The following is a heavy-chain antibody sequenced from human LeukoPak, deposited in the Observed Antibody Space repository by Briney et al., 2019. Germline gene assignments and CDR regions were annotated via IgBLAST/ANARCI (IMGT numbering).Heavy chain of an antibody. CDR2: INHSGST. J-gene: IGHJ4*02. Sequence: SETLSLTCAVYGGSFGGYYWGWIRQPRGKGLEWIGGINHSGSTNYNPSLKSRVTISVDTSKNQFSLKLSSVTAADTAVYYCARAMPVDTAMGPVGRYFDYWGQGTLVTVSS. CDR1: GGSFGGYY. CDR3: ARAMPVDTAMGPVGRYFDY. D-gene: IGHD5-18*01. V-gene: IGHV4-34*01.